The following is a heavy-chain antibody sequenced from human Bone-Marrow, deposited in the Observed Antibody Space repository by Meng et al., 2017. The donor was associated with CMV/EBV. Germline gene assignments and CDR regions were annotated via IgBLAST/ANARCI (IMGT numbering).Heavy chain of an antibody. CDR3: ARVPGRFFYGFWSGYKNSWFGP. D-gene: IGHD3-3*01. V-gene: IGHV3-30*04. CDR2: ISYDGSNK. CDR1: GFTFSSYA. Sequence: GGSLRLSCAASGFTFSSYAMHWVRQAPGKGLEWVAVISYDGSNKYYADSVKGRFTISRDNSKNTLYLQMNSLRDEDTAVYYGARVPGRFFYGFWSGYKNSWFGPGGQGTLVTVSS. J-gene: IGHJ5*02.